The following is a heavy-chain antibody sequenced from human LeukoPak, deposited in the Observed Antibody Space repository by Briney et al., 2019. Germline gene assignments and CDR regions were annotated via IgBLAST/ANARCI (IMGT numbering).Heavy chain of an antibody. J-gene: IGHJ4*02. CDR2: ISGDSRYI. CDR3: ARDPGTVADTYFDY. Sequence: GGSLRLSCAASEFAFSDYAMNWVRQAPGKGLEWVSSISGDSRYIYYADSLKGRFTISRDNAKNSLHLQMNSLRAEDTAVYYCARDPGTVADTYFDYWGPGTLVTVSS. D-gene: IGHD6-19*01. V-gene: IGHV3-21*01. CDR1: EFAFSDYA.